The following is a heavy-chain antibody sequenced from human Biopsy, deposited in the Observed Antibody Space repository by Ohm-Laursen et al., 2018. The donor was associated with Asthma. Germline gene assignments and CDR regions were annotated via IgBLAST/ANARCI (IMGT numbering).Heavy chain of an antibody. CDR1: GDSISSYY. Sequence: SDTLSLTCTVSGDSISSYYWSWIRQPPGKGLEWIGYIYFSGSTNYNPSLKSRVTISVDTSKNQFSLNLSSVTAADTAVYYCARWGSFGFDYWGQGTPVTVSS. CDR3: ARWGSFGFDY. CDR2: IYFSGST. J-gene: IGHJ4*02. D-gene: IGHD7-27*01. V-gene: IGHV4-59*07.